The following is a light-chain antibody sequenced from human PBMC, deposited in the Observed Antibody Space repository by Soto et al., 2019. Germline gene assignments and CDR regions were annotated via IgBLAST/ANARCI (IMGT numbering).Light chain of an antibody. J-gene: IGKJ1*01. V-gene: IGKV1-39*01. CDR2: ASS. CDR3: QHSFSTPLT. CDR1: QSISGY. Sequence: DIQMTQSPSSLSASVGDRVTITCRASQSISGYLNWYQQKPGKAPKLLIYASSSLQSGVPSRFSGSGSGTDFTLTISSLQPEDFATYYCQHSFSTPLTFGQGTKVEIK.